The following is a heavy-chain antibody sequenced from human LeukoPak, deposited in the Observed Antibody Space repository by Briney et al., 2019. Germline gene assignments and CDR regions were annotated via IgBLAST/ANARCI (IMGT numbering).Heavy chain of an antibody. CDR2: IYYSGST. V-gene: IGHV4-61*01. CDR1: GGSVSSGSYY. CDR3: ASRSGYYYVPFDY. J-gene: IGHJ4*02. Sequence: SETLSLTCTVSGGSVSSGSYYWSWIRQPPGKGLEWIGYIYYSGSTNYNPSLKSRVTISVDTSKNQFSPKLSSVTAADTAVYYCASRSGYYYVPFDYWGQGTLVTVSS. D-gene: IGHD3-22*01.